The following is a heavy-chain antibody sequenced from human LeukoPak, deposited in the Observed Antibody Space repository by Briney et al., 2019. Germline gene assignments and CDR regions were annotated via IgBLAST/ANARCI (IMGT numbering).Heavy chain of an antibody. CDR2: ISGSGGGT. Sequence: PGGSLRLSCAASGFTFSSYAMSWVRQAPGKGLEWVSTISGSGGGTYYTDSVKGRFTISRDNSKNTLYLQLGSLRAEETAVYYCAKVVYSGYGPADYWGQGTLVTVSS. CDR1: GFTFSSYA. V-gene: IGHV3-23*01. CDR3: AKVVYSGYGPADY. D-gene: IGHD5-12*01. J-gene: IGHJ4*02.